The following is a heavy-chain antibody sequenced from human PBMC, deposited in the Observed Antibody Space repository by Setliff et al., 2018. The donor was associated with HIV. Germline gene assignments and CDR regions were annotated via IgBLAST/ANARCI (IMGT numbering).Heavy chain of an antibody. CDR3: ARLGTDSSGWYYFDY. CDR2: IVPFLGIP. D-gene: IGHD6-19*01. CDR1: GSPFSRYP. V-gene: IGHV1-69*10. Sequence: SVKVSCKASGSPFSRYPIKWVRQAPGQGLEWMGGIVPFLGIPNYAQKFQGRVTITADESTNTAYMELRNLRSDDTAVYYCARLGTDSSGWYYFDYWGQGTLVTSPQ. J-gene: IGHJ4*02.